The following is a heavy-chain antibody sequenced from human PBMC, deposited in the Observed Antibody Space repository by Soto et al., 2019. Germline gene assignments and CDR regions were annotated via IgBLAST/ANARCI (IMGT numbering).Heavy chain of an antibody. CDR3: ASRLYYGSGSWWFDP. J-gene: IGHJ5*02. CDR2: INHSGST. CDR1: GGSFSGYY. Sequence: SETLSLTCAVYGGSFSGYYWSWIRQPPGKGLEWIGEINHSGSTNYNPSLKSRVTISVDTSKNQFSLKLSSVTAADTAVYYCASRLYYGSGSWWFDPWGQGTLVTVSS. V-gene: IGHV4-34*01. D-gene: IGHD3-10*01.